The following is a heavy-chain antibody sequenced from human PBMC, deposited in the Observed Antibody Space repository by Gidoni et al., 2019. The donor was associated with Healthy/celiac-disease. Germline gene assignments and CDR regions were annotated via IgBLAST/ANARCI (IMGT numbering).Heavy chain of an antibody. V-gene: IGHV4-59*01. CDR1: AGSISSYY. CDR3: ARAIGQWLPTIFDY. J-gene: IGHJ4*02. D-gene: IGHD6-19*01. CDR2: IYYSGRT. Sequence: QLQLQESGPRLLKPSESLSLTCTVSAGSISSYYWSWIGQPPGKGLEWIGYIYYSGRTNYNTSLKSRVTISVDTAKNQFSLKLSSVTAADTDVYYCARAIGQWLPTIFDYWGQGALVTVSS.